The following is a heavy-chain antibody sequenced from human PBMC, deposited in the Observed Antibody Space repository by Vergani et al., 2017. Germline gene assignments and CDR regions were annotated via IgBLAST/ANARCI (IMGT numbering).Heavy chain of an antibody. CDR1: GFNFDNYA. D-gene: IGHD1-14*01. J-gene: IGHJ3*01. V-gene: IGHV3-9*01. CDR2: INDNSAII. Sequence: EVQLVESGGGLVQPGRSLRLSCAAPGFNFDNYAMHWVRQAPGKGLEWVSGINDNSAIIIYADSVRGRFTISRDNAKKSLYLQMNSLKTDDTALYYCTARRTGRDPFDVWGRGTLVTVPS. CDR3: TARRTGRDPFDV.